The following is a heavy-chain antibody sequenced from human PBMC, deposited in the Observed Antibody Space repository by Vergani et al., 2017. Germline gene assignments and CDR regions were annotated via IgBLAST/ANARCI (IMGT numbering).Heavy chain of an antibody. Sequence: QVQLVESGGGVVQPGRSLRLSCAASGFTFSSYGMHWVRQAPGKGLEWVAVIWYDGSNTYYADAVKGRFPISRDNSKNTLYLLMNSLRAEDTAVYYCARDQDYYGDYSMDVWGKGTTVTVSS. V-gene: IGHV3-33*01. D-gene: IGHD4-17*01. CDR3: ARDQDYYGDYSMDV. J-gene: IGHJ6*03. CDR2: IWYDGSNT. CDR1: GFTFSSYG.